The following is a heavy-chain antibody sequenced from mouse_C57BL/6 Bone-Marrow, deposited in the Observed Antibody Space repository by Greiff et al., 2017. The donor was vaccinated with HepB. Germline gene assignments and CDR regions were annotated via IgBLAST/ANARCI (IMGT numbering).Heavy chain of an antibody. Sequence: QVQLQQSGAELARPGASVKMSCKASGYTFTSYSMHWVKQRPGQGLEWIGYINPSSGYTKYNQKFKDKATLTEDKSSSTAYMKLSSLTSEDSAVYYCARHDGSNYDFDYWGQGTTVTVSS. D-gene: IGHD1-1*01. V-gene: IGHV1-4*01. CDR2: INPSSGYT. CDR3: ARHDGSNYDFDY. CDR1: GYTFTSYS. J-gene: IGHJ2*01.